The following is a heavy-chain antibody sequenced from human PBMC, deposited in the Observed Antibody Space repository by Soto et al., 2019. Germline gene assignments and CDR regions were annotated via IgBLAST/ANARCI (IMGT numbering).Heavy chain of an antibody. CDR3: ARDLSTYGGGGTGEVKENWFDP. J-gene: IGHJ5*02. Sequence: SETLSLTCSVSGGSISHYYWSWIRQSPGKGLEWIGFAYYSGSTDYNPSFKSRFTMAVDTSKNQVSLKLNSVTTADSAVFYCARDLSTYGGGGTGEVKENWFDPWGPGTLVTVSS. V-gene: IGHV4-59*01. CDR1: GGSISHYY. CDR2: AYYSGST. D-gene: IGHD3-3*02.